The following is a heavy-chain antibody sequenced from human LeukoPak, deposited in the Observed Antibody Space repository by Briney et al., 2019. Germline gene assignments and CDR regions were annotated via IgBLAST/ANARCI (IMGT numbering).Heavy chain of an antibody. D-gene: IGHD6-13*01. CDR2: ISSSSSTI. Sequence: GGSLRLSCAASGFTFSSYSMNWVRQAPGKGLEWVSYISSSSSTIYYADSVKGRFTISRDNAKNSLYLQMNSLRAEDTAVYYCAREGQQLAIDYWGQGTLVTVSS. CDR3: AREGQQLAIDY. CDR1: GFTFSSYS. V-gene: IGHV3-48*04. J-gene: IGHJ4*02.